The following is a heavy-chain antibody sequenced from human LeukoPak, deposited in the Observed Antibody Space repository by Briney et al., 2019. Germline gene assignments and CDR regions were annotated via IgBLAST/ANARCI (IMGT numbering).Heavy chain of an antibody. V-gene: IGHV4-4*07. D-gene: IGHD1-26*01. Sequence: SETLSLTCNVSGGSIRSYYWSWLRQPSGKGLEWIGRIYTTGSTTYNPSLKSRLTLSVDKSKNQFSLRLTSVTAADTAVYYCATLGGPPDHWGQGILVTVSS. CDR1: GGSIRSYY. J-gene: IGHJ4*02. CDR2: IYTTGST. CDR3: ATLGGPPDH.